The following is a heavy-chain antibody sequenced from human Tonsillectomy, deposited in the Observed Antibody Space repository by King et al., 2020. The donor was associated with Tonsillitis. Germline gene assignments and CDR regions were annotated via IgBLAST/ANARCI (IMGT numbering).Heavy chain of an antibody. J-gene: IGHJ4*02. V-gene: IGHV4-38-2*01. CDR3: ARCPGGMGRGPSDY. CDR2: IYHSGST. Sequence: VQLQESGPGLVKPSETLSLTCAVSGYSISSGYYWGWIRQPPGKGLEWIGSIYHSGSTYYNPSLKSRVTISVDTSKNQFSLKLSSVTAADTAVYYCARCPGGMGRGPSDYWGQGTLVTVSS. D-gene: IGHD3-10*01. CDR1: GYSISSGYY.